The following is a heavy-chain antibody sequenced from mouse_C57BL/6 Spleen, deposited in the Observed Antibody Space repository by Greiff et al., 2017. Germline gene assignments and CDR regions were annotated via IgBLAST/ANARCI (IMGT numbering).Heavy chain of an antibody. CDR2: IDPSDSYT. D-gene: IGHD1-1*01. Sequence: VQLQQPGAELVMPGASVKLSCKASGYTFTSYWMHWVKQRPGQGLEWIGEIDPSDSYTNYNQKFKGKSTLTVDKSSSTAYMQLSSLTSEDSAVYYCARGGYGSSPYWYFDVWGTGTTVTVSS. CDR3: ARGGYGSSPYWYFDV. J-gene: IGHJ1*03. V-gene: IGHV1-69*01. CDR1: GYTFTSYW.